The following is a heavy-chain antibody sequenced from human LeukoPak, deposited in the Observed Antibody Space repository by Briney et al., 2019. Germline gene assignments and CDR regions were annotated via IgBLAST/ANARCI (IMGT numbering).Heavy chain of an antibody. D-gene: IGHD6-19*01. CDR3: ARLASSGWAEYFQH. V-gene: IGHV1-69*04. CDR2: TIPILGIA. Sequence: SVKVSCKASGDTFSSYAISWVRQAPGQGLEWMGRTIPILGIANYAQKFQGRVTITADKSTSTAYMELSSLRSEDTAVYYCARLASSGWAEYFQHWGQGTLVTVSS. CDR1: GDTFSSYA. J-gene: IGHJ1*01.